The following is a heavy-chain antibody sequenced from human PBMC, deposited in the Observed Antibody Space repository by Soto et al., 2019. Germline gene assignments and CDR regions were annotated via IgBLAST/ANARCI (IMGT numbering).Heavy chain of an antibody. V-gene: IGHV4-30-2*01. Sequence: SETLSLTCSVSGVTMSYGGYSWSGIRQPPGKGLEWIGYIYHSGSTYYNPSLKSRVTISVDRSKNQFSLKLSSVTAADTAVYYCARRGYLGHYYGSGNWFDPWGQGTLVTVSS. CDR2: IYHSGST. CDR1: GVTMSYGGYS. D-gene: IGHD3-10*01. J-gene: IGHJ5*02. CDR3: ARRGYLGHYYGSGNWFDP.